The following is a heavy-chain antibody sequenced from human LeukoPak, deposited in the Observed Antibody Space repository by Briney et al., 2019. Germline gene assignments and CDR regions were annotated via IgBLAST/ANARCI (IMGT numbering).Heavy chain of an antibody. CDR3: ARELDPKAPIAPDTGAFHI. CDR2: IVPGDGDT. CDR1: GYDCTRYA. V-gene: IGHV1-3*01. Sequence: GASVKVSCRASGYDCTRYAIQWVRQAPGQRLEWVGWIVPGDGDTSYSQKFQGRVLITRDTYAGTAYMELRSLISDDTAVYYCARELDPKAPIAPDTGAFHIWGQGTAVTVSS. J-gene: IGHJ3*02. D-gene: IGHD2-8*02.